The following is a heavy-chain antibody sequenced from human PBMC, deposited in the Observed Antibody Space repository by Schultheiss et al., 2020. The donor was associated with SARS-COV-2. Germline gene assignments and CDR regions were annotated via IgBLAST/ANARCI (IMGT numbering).Heavy chain of an antibody. CDR2: ISWNSGSI. J-gene: IGHJ3*02. CDR3: AKDRVGSVPDAFDI. Sequence: GGSLRLSCAASGFTFSSYAMSWVRQAPGKGLEWVSGISWNSGSIGYADSVKGRFTISRDNAKNSLYLQMNSLRAEDTAVYYCAKDRVGSVPDAFDIWGQGTMVTVSS. CDR1: GFTFSSYA. V-gene: IGHV3-9*01. D-gene: IGHD2-2*01.